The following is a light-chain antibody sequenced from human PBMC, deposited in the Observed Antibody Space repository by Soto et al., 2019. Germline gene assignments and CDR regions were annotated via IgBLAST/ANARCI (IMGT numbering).Light chain of an antibody. CDR1: SSDVGKYNL. Sequence: QSVLTQPASVSGSPGQSITISCTGTSSDVGKYNLVSWYQHHPGKAPKLMIYEVSKRPSGVSNRFSGSKSGNTVSLTISGLQAEDEADYYCCSYAGSSTFGVFGGGTKVTVL. CDR2: EVS. J-gene: IGLJ3*02. CDR3: CSYAGSSTFGV. V-gene: IGLV2-23*02.